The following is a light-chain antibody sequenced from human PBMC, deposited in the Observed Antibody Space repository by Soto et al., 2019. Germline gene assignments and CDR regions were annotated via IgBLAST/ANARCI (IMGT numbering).Light chain of an antibody. J-gene: IGLJ1*01. V-gene: IGLV3-21*04. CDR1: NIGSKS. CDR2: YDS. CDR3: QVWDSSSDHYV. Sequence: SYELTQPPSVSVAPGKTARITCGGNNIGSKSVHWYQQKPGQAPVLVIYYDSDRPSGIPERFSGSNSGNTATLTISRVEAGDEADYYGQVWDSSSDHYVFGTGTKSPS.